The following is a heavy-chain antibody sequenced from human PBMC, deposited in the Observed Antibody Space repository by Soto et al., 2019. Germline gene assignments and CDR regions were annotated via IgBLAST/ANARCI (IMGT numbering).Heavy chain of an antibody. D-gene: IGHD3-16*02. CDR1: GGSISSGYYY. J-gene: IGHJ4*02. Sequence: PSETLSLTCTVSGGSISSGYYYWSWIRQPPGKGLEWIGYISYSGNTYYNPSLKSRLSISGDTSKNQFSLRLSSVTAADTAVYYCVRTNYHYVWGSYRFDFWGQGTLVTVSS. CDR3: VRTNYHYVWGSYRFDF. CDR2: ISYSGNT. V-gene: IGHV4-30-4*01.